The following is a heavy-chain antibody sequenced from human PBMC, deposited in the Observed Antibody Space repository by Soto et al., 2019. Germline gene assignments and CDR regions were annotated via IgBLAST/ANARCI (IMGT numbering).Heavy chain of an antibody. CDR1: GGSFSAYH. CDR2: ISHSGST. V-gene: IGHV4-34*01. D-gene: IGHD2-2*01. J-gene: IGHJ3*02. CDR3: ARGECSSNYCFTRWALDI. Sequence: SETLSLTCAVSGGSFSAYHWTWIRQTPGKGLEWIGEISHSGSTNYKPSLKSRVTISADPSKKQFSLNLTSMTAADSGVYYCARGECSSNYCFTRWALDIWGQGTVVTVS.